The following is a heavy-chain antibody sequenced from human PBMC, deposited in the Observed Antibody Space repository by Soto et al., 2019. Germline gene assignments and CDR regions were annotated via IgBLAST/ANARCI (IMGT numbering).Heavy chain of an antibody. J-gene: IGHJ5*02. V-gene: IGHV1-69*01. Sequence: QVQLVQSGPELKKPGPSVKVSCKSSGGTFSNYAITWVRQAPGQGLEWMGGIMPIFGTSNYAQKFQGRGTSTAVESITTTYMELSSLKSEDTAVYYCASRPRNGYNTWGQGTLVTVSS. D-gene: IGHD5-12*01. CDR3: ASRPRNGYNT. CDR2: IMPIFGTS. CDR1: GGTFSNYA.